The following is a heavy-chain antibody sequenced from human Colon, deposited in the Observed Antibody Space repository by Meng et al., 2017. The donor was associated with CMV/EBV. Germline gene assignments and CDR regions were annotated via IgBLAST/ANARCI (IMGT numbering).Heavy chain of an antibody. V-gene: IGHV3-72*01. Sequence: CAASGFPFSDHFMDWVRQAPGKGLGWVGRIRNKANSYTTEYGASVKGRFTISRDDSKNSVYLQMNSLKTEDTAVYYCARVWRGRWFAPWGQGTLVTVSS. CDR2: IRNKANSYTT. J-gene: IGHJ5*02. D-gene: IGHD2-21*01. CDR3: ARVWRGRWFAP. CDR1: GFPFSDHF.